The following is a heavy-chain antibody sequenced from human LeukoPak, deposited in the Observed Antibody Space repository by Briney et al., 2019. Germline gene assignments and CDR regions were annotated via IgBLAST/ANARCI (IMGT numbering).Heavy chain of an antibody. Sequence: PSETLSLTCTTSSGATSNYYWTWIRQPPGKGLEWIGYVHYSGSTRFNPSLKSRVTISVDTSNNQFSLKLSSVTAADTAVYYCACSMSSDWNYYNAMDVWGQGTTVTVSS. D-gene: IGHD6-19*01. CDR2: VHYSGST. J-gene: IGHJ6*02. CDR3: ACSMSSDWNYYNAMDV. V-gene: IGHV4-59*12. CDR1: SGATSNYY.